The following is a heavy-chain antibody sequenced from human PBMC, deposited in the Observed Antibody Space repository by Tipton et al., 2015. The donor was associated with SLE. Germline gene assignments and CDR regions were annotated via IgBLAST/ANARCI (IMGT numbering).Heavy chain of an antibody. CDR3: AKDYLDIVATGAFDI. Sequence: SLRLSCAASGFTFSSYAMSWVRQAPGKGLECVSGISGSGGRTYYADSVKGRFTISRDNSKNTLYLQMNSLRAEDTAVYYCAKDYLDIVATGAFDIWGQGTMVTVSS. CDR1: GFTFSSYA. V-gene: IGHV3-23*01. J-gene: IGHJ3*02. CDR2: ISGSGGRT. D-gene: IGHD5-12*01.